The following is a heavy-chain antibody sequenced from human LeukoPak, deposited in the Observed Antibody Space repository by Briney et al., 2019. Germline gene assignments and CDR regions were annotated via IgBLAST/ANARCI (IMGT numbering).Heavy chain of an antibody. Sequence: SETLSLTCTVSGGSISSSSYYWGWIRQPPGKGLEWIGSIYYSGSTYYNPSLKSRVTISVDTSKNQFSLKLSSVTAAGTAVYYCAREGIQLWLSAFDYWGQGTLVTVSS. CDR1: GGSISSSSYY. J-gene: IGHJ4*02. CDR2: IYYSGST. V-gene: IGHV4-39*02. CDR3: AREGIQLWLSAFDY. D-gene: IGHD5-18*01.